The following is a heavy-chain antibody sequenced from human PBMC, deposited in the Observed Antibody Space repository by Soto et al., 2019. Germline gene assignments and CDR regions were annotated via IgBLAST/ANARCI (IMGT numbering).Heavy chain of an antibody. D-gene: IGHD6-19*01. CDR3: AKGRGGWRNYGMDV. Sequence: QVKLVESGGGVVQPGRSLRLSCVASGFTFSRYAMDWVRQAPGKGLKWVAIISYDGRNEYYADSVKGRFTISRDNYKNTVYLQMNSLRPEDTAVYYCAKGRGGWRNYGMDVWGQGTTVTVSS. CDR1: GFTFSRYA. V-gene: IGHV3-30*18. CDR2: ISYDGRNE. J-gene: IGHJ6*02.